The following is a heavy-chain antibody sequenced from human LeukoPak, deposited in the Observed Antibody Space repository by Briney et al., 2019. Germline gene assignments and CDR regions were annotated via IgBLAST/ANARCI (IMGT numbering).Heavy chain of an antibody. CDR3: ARDPAFSSWFDP. CDR2: INPNSGGT. V-gene: IGHV1-2*02. Sequence: ASVKVPCKASGYTFTGYYMHWVRQAPGQGLEWMGWINPNSGGTNYAQKFQGRVTMTRDTSISTAYMELSRLRSDDTAVYYCARDPAFSSWFDPWGQGTLVTVSS. J-gene: IGHJ5*02. CDR1: GYTFTGYY.